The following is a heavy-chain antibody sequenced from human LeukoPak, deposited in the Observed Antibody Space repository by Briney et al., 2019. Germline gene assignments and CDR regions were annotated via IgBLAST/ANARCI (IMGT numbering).Heavy chain of an antibody. D-gene: IGHD3-10*02. CDR2: IIPIFGTA. CDR1: GGTFSSYA. J-gene: IGHJ4*02. CDR3: ELYVRGVTGTGDY. Sequence: GASVKVSCKASGGTFSSYAISWVRQAPGQGLEWMGGIIPIFGTANYAQKFQGRVTITADESTSTAYMELSSLRSEDTAVYYCELYVRGVTGTGDYWGQGTLVTVSS. V-gene: IGHV1-69*13.